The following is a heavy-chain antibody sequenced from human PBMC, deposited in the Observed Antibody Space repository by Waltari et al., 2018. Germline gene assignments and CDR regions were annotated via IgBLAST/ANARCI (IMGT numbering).Heavy chain of an antibody. V-gene: IGHV3-11*04. J-gene: IGHJ5*02. Sequence: QVQLVESGGDLVKPGGSLRLSCAASGFTFSDYYMSWIRQAPGKGLEWVSYISFSGSTIYYADSVKGRFTISRDNAKNSLYLQMNSLRAEDTAVYYCAREAGENYYYDSLGFDPWGQGTLVTVSS. CDR3: AREAGENYYYDSLGFDP. CDR2: ISFSGSTI. D-gene: IGHD3-22*01. CDR1: GFTFSDYY.